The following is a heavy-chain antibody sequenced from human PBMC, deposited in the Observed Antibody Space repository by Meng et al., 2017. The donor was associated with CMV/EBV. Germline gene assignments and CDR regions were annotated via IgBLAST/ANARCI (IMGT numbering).Heavy chain of an antibody. D-gene: IGHD2-15*01. CDR2: ISGSGGST. CDR3: AKGWELPPFDY. Sequence: LGSGGGWVQLGGTMRRPCAASGLTFSSYAMSWVRQAQGKGLEWVSAISGSGGSTYYEDSVKGRFTISRDNSKNTLYLKMNSLRAEDTAVYYCAKGWELPPFDYWGQGTLVTVSS. V-gene: IGHV3-23*01. J-gene: IGHJ4*02. CDR1: GLTFSSYA.